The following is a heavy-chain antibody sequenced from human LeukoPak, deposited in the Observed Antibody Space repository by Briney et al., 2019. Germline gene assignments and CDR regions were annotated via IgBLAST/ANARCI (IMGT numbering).Heavy chain of an antibody. CDR1: GFTFSNYI. J-gene: IGHJ4*02. CDR2: IEKTGSYV. D-gene: IGHD6-19*01. CDR3: ARERGSGWSFDY. V-gene: IGHV3-21*01. Sequence: GGSLRLSCAASGFTFSNYIMDWVRQAPGKGLEWVSSIEKTGSYVYHVDSVRGRFTISRDNAKNSLYLQMNSLRAEDTAVYYCARERGSGWSFDYWGQGTLVTVSP.